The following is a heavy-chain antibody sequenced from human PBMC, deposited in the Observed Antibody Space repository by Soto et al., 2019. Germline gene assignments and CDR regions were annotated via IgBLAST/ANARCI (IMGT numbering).Heavy chain of an antibody. D-gene: IGHD3-16*01. Sequence: EVQLVESGGGLVQPGGSPRLSCSASGFTFSSYAMHWVRQAPGKGLEYVSTISRNGGSTYYADSVKGRFTISRDNSKNTLYLQMSSLRAEDTAVYYCVKGVSYAFDIWGQGTMVTVSS. CDR3: VKGVSYAFDI. CDR2: ISRNGGST. CDR1: GFTFSSYA. J-gene: IGHJ3*02. V-gene: IGHV3-64D*06.